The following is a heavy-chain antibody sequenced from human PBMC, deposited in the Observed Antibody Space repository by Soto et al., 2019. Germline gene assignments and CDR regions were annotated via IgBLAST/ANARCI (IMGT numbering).Heavy chain of an antibody. CDR3: ARLQRTDIVTGYYGMDF. J-gene: IGHJ6*02. CDR1: GGSISSRRYY. D-gene: IGHD5-18*01. Sequence: XETLSLPCTVSGGSISSRRYYWGWIRQPPGKGLEWIGSIYYSGSTYYNPSLKSRVTISVDTSKNQFSLKLSSVTAADTAVYYCARLQRTDIVTGYYGMDFWGQGTTVTVSS. V-gene: IGHV4-39*01. CDR2: IYYSGST.